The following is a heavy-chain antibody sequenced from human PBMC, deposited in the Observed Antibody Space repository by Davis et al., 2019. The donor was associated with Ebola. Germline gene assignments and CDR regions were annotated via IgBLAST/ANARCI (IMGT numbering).Heavy chain of an antibody. V-gene: IGHV1-8*01. CDR1: GYTFTSYD. CDR2: MNPNSGNT. CDR3: ARSAIAYCSGGSCYFDY. D-gene: IGHD2-15*01. Sequence: ASVKVSCKASGYTFTSYDINWVRQATGQGLEWMGWMNPNSGNTGYAQKFQGRVTITADESTSTAYMELSSLKSEDTAVYFCARSAIAYCSGGSCYFDYWGQGTLVTVSS. J-gene: IGHJ4*02.